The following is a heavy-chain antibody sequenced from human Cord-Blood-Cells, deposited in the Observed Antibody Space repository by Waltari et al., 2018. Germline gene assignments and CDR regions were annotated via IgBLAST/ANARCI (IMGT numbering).Heavy chain of an antibody. V-gene: IGHV3-30*18. D-gene: IGHD4-17*01. J-gene: IGHJ4*02. Sequence: QVQLVESGGGVVQPGRSLRLSCAASGFTFSSYGLHWVRQAPGKGLEWVAVISYDGSNKYYADSVKGRFTISRDNSKNTLYLQMNSLRAEDTAVYYCAKDQSSYGGYFDYWGQGTLVTVSS. CDR3: AKDQSSYGGYFDY. CDR2: ISYDGSNK. CDR1: GFTFSSYG.